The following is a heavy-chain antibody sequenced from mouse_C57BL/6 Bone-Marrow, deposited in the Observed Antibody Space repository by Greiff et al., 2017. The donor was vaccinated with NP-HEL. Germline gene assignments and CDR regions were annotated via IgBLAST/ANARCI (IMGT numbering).Heavy chain of an antibody. CDR3: ARDSGYAFDY. J-gene: IGHJ2*01. Sequence: QVQLQQPGAELVMPGASVKLSCKASGYTFTSNWMHWVRQRPGQGLEWIGNINPSNGGTNYNEKFKSKATLTVDKSSSTAYMQLSSLTSEDSAVYYCARDSGYAFDYWGQGTTLTVSS. V-gene: IGHV1-53*01. CDR1: GYTFTSNW. CDR2: INPSNGGT. D-gene: IGHD3-2*02.